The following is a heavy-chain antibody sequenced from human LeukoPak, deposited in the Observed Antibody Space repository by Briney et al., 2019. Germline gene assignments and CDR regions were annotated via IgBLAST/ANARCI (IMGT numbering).Heavy chain of an antibody. V-gene: IGHV1-8*03. Sequence: SVKVSCKASGYTFTSYDINWVRQATGQGLEWMGWMNPKRVTTGYAQKFQGRVTITRNTSISTAYMELSSLRSEDTAVYYCARGNYDFWSGYPLQDYYYYMDVWGKGTTVTVSS. CDR1: GYTFTSYD. D-gene: IGHD3-3*01. CDR3: ARGNYDFWSGYPLQDYYYYMDV. CDR2: MNPKRVTT. J-gene: IGHJ6*03.